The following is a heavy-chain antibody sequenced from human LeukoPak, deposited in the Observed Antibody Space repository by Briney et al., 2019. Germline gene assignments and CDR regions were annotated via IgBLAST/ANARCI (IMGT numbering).Heavy chain of an antibody. D-gene: IGHD1-26*01. CDR2: VKQDGSEK. CDR1: RFTFSNYW. Sequence: GGSLRLSCATSRFTFSNYWMTWVRQAPGKGLEWVANVKQDGSEKYYVDSVRGRFTISRDNAKNSLYLQMNSLRAEDTAVYYCARRGGSYFVGYYYYYMDVWGKGTTVTISS. J-gene: IGHJ6*03. CDR3: ARRGGSYFVGYYYYYMDV. V-gene: IGHV3-7*01.